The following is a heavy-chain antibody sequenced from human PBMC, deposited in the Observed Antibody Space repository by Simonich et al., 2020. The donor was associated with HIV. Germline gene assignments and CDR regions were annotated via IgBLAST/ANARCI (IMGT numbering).Heavy chain of an antibody. J-gene: IGHJ4*02. V-gene: IGHV3-9*01. CDR1: GFTFDDYA. CDR3: ARDGRLTGTLFDY. D-gene: IGHD1-1*01. CDR2: ISWNSGSI. Sequence: EVQLVESGGGLVQPGRSLRLSCAASGFTFDDYAMHWVRQAPGKGLEWVSGISWNSGSIGYADSVKGRFTISRDNAENSLYLQMNSLRAEDTAFYYCARDGRLTGTLFDYWGQGTLVTVSS.